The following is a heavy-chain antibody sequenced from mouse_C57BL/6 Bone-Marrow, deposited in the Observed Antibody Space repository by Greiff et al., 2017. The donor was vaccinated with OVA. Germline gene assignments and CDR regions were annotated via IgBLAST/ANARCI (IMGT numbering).Heavy chain of an antibody. CDR2: IDPENGDT. CDR3: PPFYYDYERYFDV. V-gene: IGHV14-4*01. J-gene: IGHJ1*03. Sequence: EVKLVESGAELVRPGASVKLSCTASGFNIKDDYMHWVKQRPEQGLEWIGWIDPENGDTEYASKFQGKATITADTSSNTAYLQLSSLTSEDTAVYYCPPFYYDYERYFDVWGTGTTVTVSS. CDR1: GFNIKDDY. D-gene: IGHD2-4*01.